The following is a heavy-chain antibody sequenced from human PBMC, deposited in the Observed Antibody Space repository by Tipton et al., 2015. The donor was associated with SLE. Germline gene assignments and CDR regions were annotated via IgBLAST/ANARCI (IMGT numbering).Heavy chain of an antibody. CDR2: IYYSGST. Sequence: TLSLTCTVSGGSISSGDYYWSWIRQPPGKGLEWIGYIYYSGSTYYNPSLKSRVTISVDTSKNQFSLQLNSVTPEDTAVYYCAREQTYYYDSRDAFDIWGQGTMVTVSS. CDR1: GGSISSGDYY. J-gene: IGHJ3*02. CDR3: AREQTYYYDSRDAFDI. V-gene: IGHV4-30-4*01. D-gene: IGHD3-22*01.